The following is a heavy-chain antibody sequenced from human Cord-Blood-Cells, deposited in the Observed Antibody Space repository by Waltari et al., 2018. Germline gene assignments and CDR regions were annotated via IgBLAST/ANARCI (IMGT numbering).Heavy chain of an antibody. Sequence: QVQLVESGGGVVQPGRSLRLSCAASGFTFRSYGMHWVRQAPGKGLEWVAVISYDGSNKYYADSVKGRFTISRDNSKNTLYLQMNSLRAEDTAVYYCAKDSAHAFDIWGQGTMVTVSS. CDR3: AKDSAHAFDI. J-gene: IGHJ3*02. CDR1: GFTFRSYG. V-gene: IGHV3-30*18. CDR2: ISYDGSNK. D-gene: IGHD6-6*01.